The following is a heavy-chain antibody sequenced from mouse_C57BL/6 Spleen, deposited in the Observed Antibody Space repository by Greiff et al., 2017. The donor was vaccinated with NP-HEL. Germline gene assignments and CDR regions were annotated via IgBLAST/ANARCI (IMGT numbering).Heavy chain of an antibody. CDR2: ISSGGSYT. CDR1: GFTFSSYG. V-gene: IGHV5-6*01. CDR3: ARLGFYYYGSGYFDV. D-gene: IGHD1-1*01. Sequence: EVKVVESGGDLVKPGGSLKLSCAASGFTFSSYGMSWVRQTPDKRLEWVATISSGGSYTYYPDSVKGRFTISRDNAKNTLYLQMSSLKSEDTAMYYCARLGFYYYGSGYFDVWGTGTTVTVSS. J-gene: IGHJ1*03.